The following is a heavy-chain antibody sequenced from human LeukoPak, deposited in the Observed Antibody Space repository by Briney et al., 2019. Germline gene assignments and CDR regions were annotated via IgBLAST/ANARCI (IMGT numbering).Heavy chain of an antibody. CDR2: IYCSGRN. D-gene: IGHD3-22*01. J-gene: IGHJ4*02. V-gene: IGHV4-59*12. CDR3: ARENYYDSSGPFDY. Sequence: KPSETLSLNCTVSGVSICSFCWSWIRQPQGKGLVLIGYIYCSGRNNYNPSLTSRVTISVDTSTTQFSLKLSSVTAANTSVYYCARENYYDSSGPFDYWGQGTLVTVSS. CDR1: GVSICSFC.